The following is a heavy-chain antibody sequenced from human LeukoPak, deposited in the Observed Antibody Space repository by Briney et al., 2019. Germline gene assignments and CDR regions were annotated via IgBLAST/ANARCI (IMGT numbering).Heavy chain of an antibody. Sequence: PGGSLRLSCAASGFSFSTYAMHWVRQAPGKGLEWVAFIPYDGSDKYYADSVKGRFTISRDSSKNTLYLQMNSLRAEDTAVYYCAGDSDYWGQGTLVTVSS. J-gene: IGHJ4*02. V-gene: IGHV3-30*02. CDR1: GFSFSTYA. CDR2: IPYDGSDK. CDR3: AGDSDY.